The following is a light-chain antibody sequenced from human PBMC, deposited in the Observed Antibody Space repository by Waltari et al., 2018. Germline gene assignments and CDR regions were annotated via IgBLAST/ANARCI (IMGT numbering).Light chain of an antibody. CDR2: DVI. J-gene: IGLJ7*01. Sequence: QSALTQPASVSGSPGQSITISCTGTSSDVGGYNYVSWYQQPPGKAPKLMIYDVIKRPSGVSNRFSGYKAGNTASLTISWLQAEDEADYYCSSYTSSSTLTVFGGGTQLTVL. CDR3: SSYTSSSTLTV. V-gene: IGLV2-14*03. CDR1: SSDVGGYNY.